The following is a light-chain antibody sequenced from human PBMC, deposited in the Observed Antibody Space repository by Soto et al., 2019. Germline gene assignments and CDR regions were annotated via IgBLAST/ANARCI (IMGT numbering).Light chain of an antibody. V-gene: IGLV1-47*01. CDR3: AAWDDSLSGHVV. J-gene: IGLJ2*01. CDR2: RNN. CDR1: SSNIGSNY. Sequence: QSVLTQPPSASGTPGQRVTISCSGSSSNIGSNYVYWYQQLPGTAPRLPIYRNNQRPSGVPDRFSGSKSGTSASLAISGLRSEDEADYYCAAWDDSLSGHVVFGVGTKLTVL.